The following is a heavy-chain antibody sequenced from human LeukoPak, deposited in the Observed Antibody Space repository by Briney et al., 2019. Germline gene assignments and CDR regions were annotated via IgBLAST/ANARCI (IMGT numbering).Heavy chain of an antibody. CDR2: IIPIFGTA. CDR3: ARDRGIAVAGRYYYYYYMDV. CDR1: GGTFSSYA. Sequence: ASVKVPCKASGGTFSSYAISWVRQAPGQGLEWMGGIIPIFGTANYAQKFQGRVTITTDESTSTAYMELSSLRSEDTAVYYCARDRGIAVAGRYYYYYYMDVWGKGTTVTVSS. D-gene: IGHD6-19*01. J-gene: IGHJ6*03. V-gene: IGHV1-69*05.